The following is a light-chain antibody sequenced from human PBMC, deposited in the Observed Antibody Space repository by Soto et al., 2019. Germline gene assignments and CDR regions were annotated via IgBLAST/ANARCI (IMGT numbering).Light chain of an antibody. J-gene: IGKJ4*01. Sequence: EIVMTQSPATLSLSPGESATLSCRASQIVSRNLAWYQQRPGQAPRLLIYVASTRATGIPARFSGSGSGTEFILTIIGLQSEDFAVYYCQHYNDGPPLTFGGGTKVEIK. CDR1: QIVSRN. CDR2: VAS. V-gene: IGKV3-15*01. CDR3: QHYNDGPPLT.